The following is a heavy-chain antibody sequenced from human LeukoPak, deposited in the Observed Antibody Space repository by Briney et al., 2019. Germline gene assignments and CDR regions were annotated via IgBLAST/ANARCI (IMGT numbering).Heavy chain of an antibody. CDR1: GFTFSRYA. V-gene: IGHV3-23*01. J-gene: IGHJ4*02. D-gene: IGHD2-2*01. Sequence: GGSLRLSCAASGFTFSRYAVGWVRQAPGKGLEWVSGISGSGSSGGSTYYADSVKGRFTISRDNANNTVYLRMNSLSAEDTGVNYCATGSHYCTSTSCYPTRPLFDYWGQGTLVTVSS. CDR3: ATGSHYCTSTSCYPTRPLFDY. CDR2: ISGSGSSGGST.